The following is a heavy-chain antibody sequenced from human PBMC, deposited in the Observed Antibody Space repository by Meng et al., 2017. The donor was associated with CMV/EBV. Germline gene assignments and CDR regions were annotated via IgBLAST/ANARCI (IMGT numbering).Heavy chain of an antibody. CDR1: GFMFSDYG. D-gene: IGHD1-26*01. CDR3: VRDGDRSNWPLDY. Sequence: QVQLAESGGGVVQPGTSLGVSCAASGFMFSDYGMHWVRQAPGKALEWVAFIIKDGRDKFYRDSVKGRFTISRDPAKNTVYLQMDNLRPEDTAVYFCVRDGDRSNWPLDYWGQGTLVTVSS. J-gene: IGHJ4*02. CDR2: IIKDGRDK. V-gene: IGHV3-30*03.